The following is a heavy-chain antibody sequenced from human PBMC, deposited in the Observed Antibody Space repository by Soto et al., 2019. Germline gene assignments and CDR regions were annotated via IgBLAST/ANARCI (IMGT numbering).Heavy chain of an antibody. J-gene: IGHJ6*03. CDR2: ISGSGGST. D-gene: IGHD4-4*01. CDR3: AKDRYSNGYYYYMDV. Sequence: PGGSLRLSCAASGFTFISYAMSWVRQAPWKGLEWVSAISGSGGSTYYADSVKGRFTISRDNSKNTLYLQMNSLRAEDTAVYYCAKDRYSNGYYYYMDVWGKGTTVTVSS. CDR1: GFTFISYA. V-gene: IGHV3-23*01.